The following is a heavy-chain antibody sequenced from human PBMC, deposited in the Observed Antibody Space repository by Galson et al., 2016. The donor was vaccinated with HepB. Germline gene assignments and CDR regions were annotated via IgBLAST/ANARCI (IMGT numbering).Heavy chain of an antibody. Sequence: CAISGDSVSSKSGAWNWIRQSPSRGLEWLGRTYYRVKWHIEYEVSVRGRITIKPDTSKNQFSLQLNSVTPECTSVYYCARGAGILLYWGQGGLVTVSS. J-gene: IGHJ4*02. D-gene: IGHD3-10*01. V-gene: IGHV6-1*01. CDR1: GDSVSSKSGA. CDR3: ARGAGILLY. CDR2: TYYRVKWHI.